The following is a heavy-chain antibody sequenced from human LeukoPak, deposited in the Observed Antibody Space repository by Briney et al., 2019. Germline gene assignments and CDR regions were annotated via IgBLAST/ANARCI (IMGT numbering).Heavy chain of an antibody. CDR2: IYYSGST. Sequence: PSETLSLTCTVSGGSISSYYWSWIRQPPGKGLEGIGYIYYSGSTNYNPSLKSRVTISVATSKSQFSLKLSSVTAADTAVYYCARGLVPATAIPGGYYGMDVWGQGTTVTVSS. CDR1: GGSISSYY. J-gene: IGHJ6*02. CDR3: ARGLVPATAIPGGYYGMDV. D-gene: IGHD2-2*01. V-gene: IGHV4-59*01.